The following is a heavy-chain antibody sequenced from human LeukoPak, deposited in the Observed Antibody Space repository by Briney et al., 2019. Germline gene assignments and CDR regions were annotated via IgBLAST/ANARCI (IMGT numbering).Heavy chain of an antibody. CDR3: AREIIGGFNPGAY. J-gene: IGHJ4*02. CDR2: IYYSGST. V-gene: IGHV4-59*01. D-gene: IGHD3-16*02. CDR1: GGSINSYY. Sequence: PSETPSLTCTVSGGSINSYYWSWIRQPPGKGLEWIGHIYYSGSTNYNPSLKSRVTISVDTSKNQFSLKLTSVTAADTAVYYCAREIIGGFNPGAYWGQGTLVTVSS.